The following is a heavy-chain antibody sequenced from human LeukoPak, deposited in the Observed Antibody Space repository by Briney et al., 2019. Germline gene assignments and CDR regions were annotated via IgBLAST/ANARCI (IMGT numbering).Heavy chain of an antibody. D-gene: IGHD2-2*01. Sequence: GGSLRLSCAASGFTFSSYAMSWVRQAPGKGLEWVSAISGSGGSTYYADSVKGRFTISRDNSKNMLYLEMNSLRVEDTAIYYCAKDRSSTTSCSNYWGGGTLVTVSS. J-gene: IGHJ4*01. CDR2: ISGSGGST. CDR1: GFTFSSYA. CDR3: AKDRSSTTSCSNY. V-gene: IGHV3-23*01.